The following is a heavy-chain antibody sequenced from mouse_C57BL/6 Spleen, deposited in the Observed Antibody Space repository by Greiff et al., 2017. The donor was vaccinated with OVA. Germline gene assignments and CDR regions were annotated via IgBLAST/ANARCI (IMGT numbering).Heavy chain of an antibody. CDR3: ARGDGYPWFAY. V-gene: IGHV1-69*01. CDR2: IDPSDSYT. Sequence: VQLQQPGAELVMPGASVKLSCKASGYTFTSYWMHWVKQRPGQGLEWIGEIDPSDSYTNYNQKFKGKSTLTVDKSSRTAYMQLSSLTSEDSAVYYCARGDGYPWFAYWGQGTLVTVSA. D-gene: IGHD2-3*01. CDR1: GYTFTSYW. J-gene: IGHJ3*01.